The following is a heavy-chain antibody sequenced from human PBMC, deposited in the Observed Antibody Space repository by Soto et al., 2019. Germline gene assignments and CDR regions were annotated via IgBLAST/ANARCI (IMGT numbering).Heavy chain of an antibody. V-gene: IGHV4-61*01. J-gene: IGHJ4*02. CDR2: IYYSGST. CDR3: ARGSITIFGVVTHFDY. CDR1: GGSVSSGSYY. Sequence: SETLSLTCTVSGGSVSSGSYYWSWIRQPPGKGLEWIGYIYYSGSTNYNPSLKSRVTISVDTSKNQFSLKLSSVTAADTAVYYCARGSITIFGVVTHFDYWGQGTLVTVSS. D-gene: IGHD3-3*01.